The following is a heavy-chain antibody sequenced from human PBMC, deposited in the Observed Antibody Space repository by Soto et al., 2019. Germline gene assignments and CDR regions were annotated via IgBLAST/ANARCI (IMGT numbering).Heavy chain of an antibody. CDR1: GFSLSTSGVG. CDR2: IYWDDDK. Sequence: QITLKESGPTLVKPTQTLTLTCTFSGFSLSTSGVGVGWIRQPPGKALEWLALIYWDDDKRYSPSLKSRLTITKDTSKNTVLVTMTNMDTVDTATYYCAHNNYDVLTGYYHSGWFDPWGQGTLVTVSS. J-gene: IGHJ5*02. V-gene: IGHV2-5*02. CDR3: AHNNYDVLTGYYHSGWFDP. D-gene: IGHD3-9*01.